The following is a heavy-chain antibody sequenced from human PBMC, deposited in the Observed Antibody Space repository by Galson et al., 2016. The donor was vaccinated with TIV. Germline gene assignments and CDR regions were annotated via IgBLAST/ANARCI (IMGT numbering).Heavy chain of an antibody. Sequence: SLRLSCAASGFTFDDYAMHWVRQVPGKGLEWVSGMSPNGDDIGYADSVKGRFIISRDNAQSSLYLQMSSLRAEDTAFYYWAKGLGSKVVTHWFDSWGQGTLVSVSS. J-gene: IGHJ5*01. CDR3: AKGLGSKVVTHWFDS. V-gene: IGHV3-9*01. CDR2: MSPNGDDI. CDR1: GFTFDDYA. D-gene: IGHD2-21*02.